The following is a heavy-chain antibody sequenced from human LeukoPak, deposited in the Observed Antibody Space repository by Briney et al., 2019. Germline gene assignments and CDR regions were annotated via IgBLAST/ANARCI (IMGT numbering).Heavy chain of an antibody. CDR2: ISSSGSTI. Sequence: PGGSLRLSCAASGFTFSSYEMNWVRQAPGKGLEWVSYISSSGSTIYYADSVKGRFTISRDNAKNSLYLQMNSLRAEDTAVYYCARQATRQQLVRKGFDYWGQATLVTVSS. CDR1: GFTFSSYE. V-gene: IGHV3-48*03. D-gene: IGHD6-13*01. CDR3: ARQATRQQLVRKGFDY. J-gene: IGHJ4*02.